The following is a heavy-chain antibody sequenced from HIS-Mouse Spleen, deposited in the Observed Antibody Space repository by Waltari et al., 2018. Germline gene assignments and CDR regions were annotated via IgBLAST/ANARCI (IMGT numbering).Heavy chain of an antibody. D-gene: IGHD2-8*01. J-gene: IGHJ1*01. V-gene: IGHV4-38-2*02. CDR1: GYSISSGYS. Sequence: QVQLQESGPGLVKPSETLSLTCNVSGYSISSGYSWGWIRQPPGKGLELFGSIYHSGRPYYTPSLKSRVPISVDTSNTPFYLKLSSVTAADTAVYYCARDSWAYAIEYFQHWGQGTLVTVSS. CDR2: IYHSGRP. CDR3: ARDSWAYAIEYFQH.